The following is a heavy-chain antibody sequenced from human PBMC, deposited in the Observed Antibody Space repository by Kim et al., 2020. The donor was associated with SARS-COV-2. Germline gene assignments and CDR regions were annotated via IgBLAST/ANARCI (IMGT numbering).Heavy chain of an antibody. D-gene: IGHD6-13*01. CDR2: IYYSGST. J-gene: IGHJ6*02. Sequence: SETLSLTCTASGGSISSSSYYWGWIRQPPGKGLEWIGSIYYSGSTYYNPSLKSRVTISVDTSKNQFSLKLSSVTAADTAVYYCASMYSSSWPSSLYYYYGMDVWGQGTTVTVSS. V-gene: IGHV4-39*01. CDR3: ASMYSSSWPSSLYYYYGMDV. CDR1: GGSISSSSYY.